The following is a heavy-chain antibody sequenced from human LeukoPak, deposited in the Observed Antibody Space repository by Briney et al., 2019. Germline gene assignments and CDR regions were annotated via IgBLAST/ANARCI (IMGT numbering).Heavy chain of an antibody. V-gene: IGHV3-11*03. CDR3: ARAVGRGPGGHFDY. CDR1: GLTYSANY. Sequence: GGSLRLSCAVSGLTYSANYMSWIRQAPGKGLERISYISNTGSYTNYADSVRGRITISRDDAENSLFLQMDSLRAEDTAVYYCARAVGRGPGGHFDYWGQGTLVTVSS. CDR2: ISNTGSYT. D-gene: IGHD4-23*01. J-gene: IGHJ4*02.